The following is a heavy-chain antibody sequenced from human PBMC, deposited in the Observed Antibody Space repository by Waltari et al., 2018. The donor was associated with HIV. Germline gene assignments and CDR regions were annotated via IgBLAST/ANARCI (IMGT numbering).Heavy chain of an antibody. D-gene: IGHD2-15*01. CDR1: VFTFSSYA. Sequence: QVQLVESGGGVVQPGRSLRLSCAASVFTFSSYAMHWDRQAPGKGLEWVAVIWYDGSNKYYADSVKGRFTISRDNSKNTLYLQMNSLRAEDTAVYYCARDGYCSGGSCYLDYWGQGTLVTVSS. CDR3: ARDGYCSGGSCYLDY. J-gene: IGHJ4*02. V-gene: IGHV3-33*01. CDR2: IWYDGSNK.